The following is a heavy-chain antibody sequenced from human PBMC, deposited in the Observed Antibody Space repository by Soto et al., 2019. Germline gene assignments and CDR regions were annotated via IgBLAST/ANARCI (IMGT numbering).Heavy chain of an antibody. CDR1: GGTFSSYA. Sequence: SVKVSCKASGGTFSSYAISWVRQAPGQGLEWMGGIIPIFGTANHAQKFQGRVTITADESTSTAYMELSSLRSEDTAVYYCARLFYSSSWYPGVWGNFDYWGQGTLVTVSS. J-gene: IGHJ4*02. D-gene: IGHD6-13*01. CDR2: IIPIFGTA. CDR3: ARLFYSSSWYPGVWGNFDY. V-gene: IGHV1-69*13.